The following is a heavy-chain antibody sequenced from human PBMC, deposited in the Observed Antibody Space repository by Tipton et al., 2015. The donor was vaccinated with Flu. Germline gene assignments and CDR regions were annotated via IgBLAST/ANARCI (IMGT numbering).Heavy chain of an antibody. CDR2: IYTSGST. CDR1: GGSISSYY. D-gene: IGHD3-9*01. J-gene: IGHJ6*02. V-gene: IGHV4-4*07. CDR3: ARDPWFCDFLTGYATPLYYGMDV. Sequence: TLSLTCTVSGGSISSYYWSWIRQPAGKGLEWIGRIYTSGSTNYNPSLKSRVTMSVDTSKNQFSLKLSSVTAADTAVYYCARDPWFCDFLTGYATPLYYGMDVWGQGTTVTVSS.